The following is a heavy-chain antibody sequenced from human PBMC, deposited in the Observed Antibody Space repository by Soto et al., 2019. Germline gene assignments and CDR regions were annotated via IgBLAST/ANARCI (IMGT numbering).Heavy chain of an antibody. CDR2: IWDDGSNK. CDR1: GFTFSSYG. Sequence: QVQLVESGGGVVQPGRSLSLSCAASGFTFSSYGIHWVRQAPGKGLEWVAVIWDDGSNKYYADSVKGRFTIARDNSKNTLYLQMNSLRVEDTAVYYCAREVLILRIKYHGMDVWGQGTTVTVTS. V-gene: IGHV3-33*01. J-gene: IGHJ6*02. CDR3: AREVLILRIKYHGMDV. D-gene: IGHD2-21*01.